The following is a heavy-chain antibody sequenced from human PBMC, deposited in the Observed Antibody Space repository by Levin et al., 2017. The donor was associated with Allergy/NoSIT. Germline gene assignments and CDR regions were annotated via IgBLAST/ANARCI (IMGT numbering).Heavy chain of an antibody. J-gene: IGHJ4*02. CDR2: ISAYNGNT. Sequence: GESLKISCKASGYTFTSYGISWVRQAPGQGLEWMGWISAYNGNTNYAQKLQGRVTMTTDTSTSTAYMELRSLRSDDTAVYYCARDATYSGEFDYWGQGTLVTVSS. CDR1: GYTFTSYG. CDR3: ARDATYSGEFDY. D-gene: IGHD1-26*01. V-gene: IGHV1-18*01.